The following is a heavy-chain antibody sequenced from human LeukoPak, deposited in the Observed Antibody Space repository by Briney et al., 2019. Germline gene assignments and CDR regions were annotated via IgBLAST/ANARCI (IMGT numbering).Heavy chain of an antibody. CDR1: GFTFSDYA. CDR2: ITSGSSI. Sequence: PGGSLRLSCAASGFTFSDYAVNWVRQAPGKGLEWVSSITSGSSIYYADSVKGRFTISRDNAKNSLYLQMNSLRAEDTAVYYCARGRFNYDSSGYSSFYHWGQGTLVTVSS. CDR3: ARGRFNYDSSGYSSFYH. D-gene: IGHD3-22*01. J-gene: IGHJ4*02. V-gene: IGHV3-69-1*01.